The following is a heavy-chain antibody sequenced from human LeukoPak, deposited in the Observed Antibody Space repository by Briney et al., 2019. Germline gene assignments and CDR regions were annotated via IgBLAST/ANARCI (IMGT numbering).Heavy chain of an antibody. D-gene: IGHD2-15*01. J-gene: IGHJ4*02. V-gene: IGHV3-23*01. CDR2: ISGSGGST. CDR1: GFTFSSYA. CDR3: ARKGYCSGGSCYAFNY. Sequence: SGGSLRLSCAASGFTFSSYAMSWVRQAPGKGLEWVSAISGSGGSTYYADSVKGRFTISRDISKNTLYLQMNSLRAEDTAVYYCARKGYCSGGSCYAFNYWGQGTLVTVSS.